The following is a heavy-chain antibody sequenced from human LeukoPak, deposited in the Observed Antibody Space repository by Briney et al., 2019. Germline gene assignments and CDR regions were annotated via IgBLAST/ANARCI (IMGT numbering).Heavy chain of an antibody. CDR2: ISGNGGGT. J-gene: IGHJ4*02. CDR3: AKSFGYSRSWFDY. Sequence: GGSLRLPCAASGYTFSSYAMSGARQAPGKGLEWVSGISGNGGGTYYADSVKGRFTISRDNSKNTLYLQMNSLRAEDTAVYYCAKSFGYSRSWFDYWGQGTPVTVSS. CDR1: GYTFSSYA. V-gene: IGHV3-23*01. D-gene: IGHD6-13*01.